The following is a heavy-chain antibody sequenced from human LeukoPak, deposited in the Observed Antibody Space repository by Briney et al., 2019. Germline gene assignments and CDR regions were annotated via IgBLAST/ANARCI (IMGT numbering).Heavy chain of an antibody. CDR1: GFTFSSDG. V-gene: IGHV3-23*01. CDR3: AKDRGRTWVQVAN. D-gene: IGHD2-15*01. J-gene: IGHJ4*02. CDR2: ISGSGGGT. Sequence: PGGSLSLSGIGTGFTFSSDGMGWVRQAPGKGLEWVAGISGSGGGTYYADSVKGRFTISRDDSKNTLYLQMNSLRVEDTAVYYCAKDRGRTWVQVANWGQGTLVTVSS.